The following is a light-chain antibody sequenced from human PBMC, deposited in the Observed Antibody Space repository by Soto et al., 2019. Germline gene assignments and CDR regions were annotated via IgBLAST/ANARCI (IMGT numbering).Light chain of an antibody. J-gene: IGKJ1*01. CDR1: QSVSSN. V-gene: IGKV3-15*01. Sequence: EIVMTQSPATLSVSPGERATLSCRASQSVSSNLAWYQQKPGQAPRLLIYGASTRATGIPARFSGSGSGTEFTLTISSLQSGDFAVYYCQHYNNWPPWTFGQGTKVEI. CDR3: QHYNNWPPWT. CDR2: GAS.